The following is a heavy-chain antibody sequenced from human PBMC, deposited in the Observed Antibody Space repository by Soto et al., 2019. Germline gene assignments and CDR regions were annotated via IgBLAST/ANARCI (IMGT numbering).Heavy chain of an antibody. CDR3: AKWPITYLPGYAPFDL. D-gene: IGHD1-1*01. CDR2: ISGSGDIT. Sequence: ETLSLTCTVSGGSISSSSYYWGWIRQPPGKGLEWVAGISGSGDITYSADSVRGRFIISRDNSQNTLYLQMDSLRVEDTAVYYCAKWPITYLPGYAPFDLWGQGTRVTVSS. CDR1: GGSISSSSYY. V-gene: IGHV3-23*01. J-gene: IGHJ4*02.